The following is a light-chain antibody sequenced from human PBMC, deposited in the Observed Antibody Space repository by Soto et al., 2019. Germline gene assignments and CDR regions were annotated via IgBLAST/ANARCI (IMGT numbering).Light chain of an antibody. J-gene: IGLJ1*01. CDR3: SSYTSSSTHV. Sequence: QSALTQPASVSGSPGQSITISCTGTSSDVGGYHHVSWYQQHPGKAPKLMLYDVSNRPSGVSNRFSGSKSDNTASLTISGLQAEDEADYYCSSYTSSSTHVFGTGTKLTVL. V-gene: IGLV2-14*01. CDR2: DVS. CDR1: SSDVGGYHH.